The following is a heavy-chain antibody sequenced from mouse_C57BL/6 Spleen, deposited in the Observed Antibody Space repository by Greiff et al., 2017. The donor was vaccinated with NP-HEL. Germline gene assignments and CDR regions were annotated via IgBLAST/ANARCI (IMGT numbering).Heavy chain of an antibody. CDR1: GYTFTDYY. V-gene: IGHV1-26*01. Sequence: VQLQQSGPELVKPGASVKISCKASGYTFTDYYMNWVKQSHGKSLEWIGDINPNNGGTSYNQKFKGKATLTVDKSSSTAYMELSSLTSEDSAVYYFERRRNGSYCDDIDYWGQGTTLTVSS. CDR3: ERRRNGSYCDDIDY. D-gene: IGHD1-1*02. CDR2: INPNNGGT. J-gene: IGHJ2*01.